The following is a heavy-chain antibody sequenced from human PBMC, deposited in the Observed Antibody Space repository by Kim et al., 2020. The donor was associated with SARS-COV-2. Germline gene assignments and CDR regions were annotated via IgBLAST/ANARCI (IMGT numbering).Heavy chain of an antibody. CDR3: ARYPIFDF. D-gene: IGHD2-2*01. J-gene: IGHJ4*02. CDR2: NT. Sequence: NTYYAESVKGRVNISRDKSKNTLFLQMNSLRADDTAVYYCARYPIFDFWGRGTLVSVSS. V-gene: IGHV3-23*01.